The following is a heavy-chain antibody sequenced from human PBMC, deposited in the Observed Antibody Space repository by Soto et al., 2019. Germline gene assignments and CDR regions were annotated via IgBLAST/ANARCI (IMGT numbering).Heavy chain of an antibody. J-gene: IGHJ5*02. CDR2: MNPGSCDT. D-gene: IGHD5-18*01. V-gene: IGHV1-8*02. CDR3: ARMESFGSLNWFDP. CDR1: GYTFTNND. Sequence: QVQLVQSGAEVKKPGASVKVSCKASGYTFTNNDVSWVRQATGQGLEWMGWMNPGSCDTGYAQKFQGRVTMTRDISIATAYMELNSLTSEDTAIYYCARMESFGSLNWFDPWGQGTLVTVSS.